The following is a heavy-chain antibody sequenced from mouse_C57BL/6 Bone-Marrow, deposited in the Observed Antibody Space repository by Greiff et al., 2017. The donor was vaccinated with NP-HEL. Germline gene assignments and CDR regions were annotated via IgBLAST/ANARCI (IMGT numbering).Heavy chain of an antibody. CDR1: GFTFSSYA. V-gene: IGHV5-9-1*02. J-gene: IGHJ3*01. D-gene: IGHD2-4*01. CDR2: ISSGGDYI. Sequence: EVQLVESGEGLVKPGGSLKLSCAASGFTFSSYAMSWVRQTPEKRLEWVAYISSGGDYIYYADTVKGRFTISRDNARTTLYLQMSSLKSEDTAMYYCTRDGYDYWYAYWGQGTLVTVSA. CDR3: TRDGYDYWYAY.